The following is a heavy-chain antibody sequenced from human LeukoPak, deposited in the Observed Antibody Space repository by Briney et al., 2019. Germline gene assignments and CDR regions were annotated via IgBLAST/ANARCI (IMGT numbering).Heavy chain of an antibody. CDR2: TYYRSKWFY. CDR1: GDSVSSNHGA. D-gene: IGHD6-19*01. V-gene: IGHV6-1*01. J-gene: IGHJ4*02. CDR3: ARDLATSGWYTFDY. Sequence: SQTLSLTCAISGDSVSSNHGAWNWIRQSPSRGLEWLGRTYYRSKWFYECSDSLRGRITINADSSRNQFSLQVSSVTPEDTAVYFCARDLATSGWYTFDYWGQGTLVTVSS.